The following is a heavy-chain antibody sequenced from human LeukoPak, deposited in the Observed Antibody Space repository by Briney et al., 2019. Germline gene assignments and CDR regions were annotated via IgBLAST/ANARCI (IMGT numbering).Heavy chain of an antibody. J-gene: IGHJ5*02. CDR1: GGSLSTYY. CDR3: ARAGNYYDSSGYSRGAGWFDP. CDR2: MYYSGNT. Sequence: PSETLSLTCTVSGGSLSTYYWSWIRQPPGKGLEWIGDMYYSGNTNYNPSLKSRVTISVDTSKNQFSLKLSSVTAADTAVYYCARAGNYYDSSGYSRGAGWFDPWGQGTLVTVSS. V-gene: IGHV4-59*01. D-gene: IGHD3-22*01.